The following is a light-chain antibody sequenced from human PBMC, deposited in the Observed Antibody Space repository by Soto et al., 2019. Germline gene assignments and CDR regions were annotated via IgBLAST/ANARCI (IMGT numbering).Light chain of an antibody. CDR1: QSVNSN. CDR2: GAS. J-gene: IGKJ5*01. CDR3: QQYNNWPPN. Sequence: EIVMTQSPATLSVSPGERATLSCRASQSVNSNLAWYQQKIGQAPRLLIYGASTRATGIPARSSGSGSGTEFTLNISSLQSEDFAVYYCQQYNNWPPNFGQGTRLEIK. V-gene: IGKV3-15*01.